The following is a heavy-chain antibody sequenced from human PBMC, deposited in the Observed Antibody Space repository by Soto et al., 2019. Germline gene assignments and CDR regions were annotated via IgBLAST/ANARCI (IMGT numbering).Heavy chain of an antibody. J-gene: IGHJ6*02. CDR2: IKQDGREK. CDR1: GFTFSSYW. Sequence: EVQLVESGGGLVQPGGSLRLSCAASGFTFSSYWMSWVRQAPGKGLEWVANIKQDGREKYYVDSVKGRFTISRDNAKNSLYLQMNSLRAEDTAVYYCARVGYYYDSSGYYFANSYYYYYGMDVWGQGTTVTVSS. V-gene: IGHV3-7*01. D-gene: IGHD3-22*01. CDR3: ARVGYYYDSSGYYFANSYYYYYGMDV.